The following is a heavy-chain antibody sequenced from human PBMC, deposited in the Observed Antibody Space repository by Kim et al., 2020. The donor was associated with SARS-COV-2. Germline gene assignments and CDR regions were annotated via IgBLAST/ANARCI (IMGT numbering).Heavy chain of an antibody. J-gene: IGHJ4*02. CDR2: T. V-gene: IGHV4-34*01. CDR3: ARLLTTVGTFAY. D-gene: IGHD4-4*01. Sequence: TTYNPSLKHRVTMSIDTSKIQFSLRITSVTAADTAVYFCARLLTTVGTFAYWGQGRLLTVSS.